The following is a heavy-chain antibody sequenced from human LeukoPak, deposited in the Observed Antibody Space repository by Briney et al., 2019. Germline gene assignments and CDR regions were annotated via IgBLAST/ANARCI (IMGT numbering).Heavy chain of an antibody. CDR2: ISSSSSYI. V-gene: IGHV3-21*04. CDR1: GFTFSSYS. D-gene: IGHD4/OR15-4a*01. Sequence: PGGSLRLSCAASGFTFSSYSMNWVRQAPGKGLEWVSSISSSSSYIYYADSVKGRFTISRDNAKNSLYLQMNSLRAEDTAVYYCARRAGAYSHPYDYWGQGTLVTVSS. CDR3: ARRAGAYSHPYDY. J-gene: IGHJ4*02.